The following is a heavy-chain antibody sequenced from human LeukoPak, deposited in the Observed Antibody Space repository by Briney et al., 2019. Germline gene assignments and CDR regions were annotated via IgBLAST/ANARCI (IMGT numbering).Heavy chain of an antibody. CDR1: GYIFTDYY. D-gene: IGHD1-26*01. V-gene: IGHV1-2*02. CDR2: INPNNGGT. J-gene: IGHJ4*02. Sequence: ASVKVSCKASGYIFTDYYMHWVRQAPGQGLEWMGWINPNNGGTKYEQKFQGRVTVTRDTSINTVYMELSSLRSDDTAVYYCAREIVGDTKSFDYWGQGTLVTVSS. CDR3: AREIVGDTKSFDY.